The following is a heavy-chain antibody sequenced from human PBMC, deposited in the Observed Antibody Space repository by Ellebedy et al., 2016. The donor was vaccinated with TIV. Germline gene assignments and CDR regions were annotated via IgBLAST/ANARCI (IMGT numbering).Heavy chain of an antibody. CDR3: AKALEPYSSGYYDY. D-gene: IGHD3-22*01. CDR1: GFTFDDYA. V-gene: IGHV3-9*01. J-gene: IGHJ4*02. CDR2: ISWNSGRK. Sequence: PGGSLRLSCAASGFTFDDYAMHRVRQAPGKGLEWVSTISWNSGRKDYADSVKGRFTISRDNAKNSLYLQMNSLRAEDTALYYCAKALEPYSSGYYDYWGQGTLVTVSS.